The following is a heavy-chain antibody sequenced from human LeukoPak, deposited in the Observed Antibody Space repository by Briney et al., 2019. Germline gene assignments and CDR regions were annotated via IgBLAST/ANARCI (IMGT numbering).Heavy chain of an antibody. V-gene: IGHV4-30-2*01. CDR1: GGSISSGGYS. CDR3: AREIHDSSGYYYPRGAYYYYGMDV. D-gene: IGHD3-22*01. J-gene: IGHJ6*02. CDR2: INHSGST. Sequence: PSETLSLTCAVSGGSISSGGYSWSWIRQPPGKGLEWIGEINHSGSTNYNPSLKSRVTISGDTSKNQFSLKLSSVTAADTAVYYCAREIHDSSGYYYPRGAYYYYGMDVWGQGTTVTVSS.